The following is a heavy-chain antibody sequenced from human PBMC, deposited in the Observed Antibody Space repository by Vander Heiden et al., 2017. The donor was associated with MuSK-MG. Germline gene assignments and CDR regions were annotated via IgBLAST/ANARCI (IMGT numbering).Heavy chain of an antibody. CDR1: GFSLRTSGMS. J-gene: IGHJ4*02. V-gene: IGHV2-70*01. CDR3: ARNGAGNSGYWYYFDY. D-gene: IGHD3-22*01. Sequence: QVTLRESGPALVKPTQTLTLTCTFSGFSLRTSGMSVSWIRQPPGKALEWLGNIDWDDYKSYSTSLKTRLTISKDTSKNQVVLTMTNMDPEDTATYYCARNGAGNSGYWYYFDYWGQGTLVTVSS. CDR2: IDWDDYK.